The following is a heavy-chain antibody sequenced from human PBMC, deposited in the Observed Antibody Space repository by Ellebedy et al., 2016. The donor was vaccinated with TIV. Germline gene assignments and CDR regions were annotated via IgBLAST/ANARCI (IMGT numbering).Heavy chain of an antibody. CDR1: GYTFTTNG. D-gene: IGHD3-22*01. CDR2: ISGYNGNT. CDR3: VRDYDTSGSYKGDFDY. J-gene: IGHJ4*02. V-gene: IGHV1-18*01. Sequence: AASVKVSCKASGYTFTTNGISWVRQAPGQGLEWMGWISGYNGNTKYAQNLQGRVTLTTDTSTSTAYMELRSLRSDDTAVYYCVRDYDTSGSYKGDFDYWGQGTLVTVSS.